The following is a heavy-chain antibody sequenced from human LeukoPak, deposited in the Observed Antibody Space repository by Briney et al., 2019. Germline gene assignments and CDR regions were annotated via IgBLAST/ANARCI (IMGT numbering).Heavy chain of an antibody. D-gene: IGHD3-16*01. V-gene: IGHV3-30*02. CDR2: IRYDGSNK. CDR1: GFTFSSYG. J-gene: IGHJ6*03. Sequence: GGSLRLSGAASGFTFSSYGMHWVRQAPGKGLEWVAFIRYDGSNKYYADSVKGRFTISRDNSKNTLYLQMNSLRAEDTAVYYCAKVPRRLPRFSDYYYYMDVWGKGTTVTVSS. CDR3: AKVPRRLPRFSDYYYYMDV.